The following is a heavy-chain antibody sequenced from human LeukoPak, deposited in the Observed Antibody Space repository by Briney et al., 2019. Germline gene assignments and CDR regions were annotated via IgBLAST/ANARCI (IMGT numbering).Heavy chain of an antibody. CDR1: GFTFSSYA. Sequence: GGSLRLSCAASGFTFSSYAMSWVRQAPGKGLEWVSAISGSGSNTYYADSVKGRFTISRDNSKNTLYLQMSSLRAEDTAIYYCAKGSPAAGFDYWGQGTLVTVSS. J-gene: IGHJ4*02. V-gene: IGHV3-23*01. CDR3: AKGSPAAGFDY. D-gene: IGHD6-13*01. CDR2: ISGSGSNT.